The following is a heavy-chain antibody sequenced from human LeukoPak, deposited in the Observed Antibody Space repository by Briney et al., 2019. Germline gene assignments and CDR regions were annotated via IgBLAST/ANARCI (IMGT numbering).Heavy chain of an antibody. J-gene: IGHJ6*03. D-gene: IGHD2-2*01. CDR2: INHSGST. V-gene: IGHV4-34*01. CDR3: ARASRGTFGYMDV. CDR1: GGSFSGYY. Sequence: SETLSLTCAVYGGSFSGYYWSWIRQPPGKGLEWIGEINHSGSTNYNPSLKSRVTISVDTSKNQFSLKLSSVTAADTAVYYCARASRGTFGYMDVWRKGTTVTVSS.